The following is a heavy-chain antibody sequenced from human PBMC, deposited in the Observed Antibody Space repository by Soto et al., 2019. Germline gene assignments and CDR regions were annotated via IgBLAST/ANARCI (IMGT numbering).Heavy chain of an antibody. D-gene: IGHD1-26*01. CDR3: ARLTVVSTYFFDY. CDR1: GDSIISCGYS. V-gene: IGHV4-30-2*01. J-gene: IGHJ4*02. CDR2: VFQIGST. Sequence: SETLSLTCAVSGDSIISCGYSWCWLRPPPGKGLEWIGYVFQIGSTSYNPSLKSRVSISVDTSKNQFSLDLKSVTATDTAVYFCARLTVVSTYFFDYWGQGALVTVSS.